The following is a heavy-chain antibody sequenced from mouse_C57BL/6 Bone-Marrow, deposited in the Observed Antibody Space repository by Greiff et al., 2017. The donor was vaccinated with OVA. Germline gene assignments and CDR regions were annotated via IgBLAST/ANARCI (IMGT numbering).Heavy chain of an antibody. CDR1: GFSLTSYG. CDR2: IWRGGST. J-gene: IGHJ4*01. CDR3: AKNRDYYGNAMDY. D-gene: IGHD2-1*01. V-gene: IGHV2-5*01. Sequence: VQLQQSGPGLVQPSQRLSITCTVSGFSLTSYGVHWVRQSPGKGLEWLGVIWRGGSTDYNAAFMSRLSITKDNSKSQVFFKMNSLQADDTAIYYCAKNRDYYGNAMDYWGQGTSVTVSS.